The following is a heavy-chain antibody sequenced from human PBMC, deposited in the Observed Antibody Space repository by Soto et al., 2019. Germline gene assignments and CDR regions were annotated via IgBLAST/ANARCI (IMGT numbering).Heavy chain of an antibody. CDR3: AREEPGPFDY. Sequence: PGGSLRLSCAASGFTLSSYGMHWVRQAPGKGLEYVSDISKDGIEKYYADSVKGRFIISRDNAKNSLYLQMDSLRAEDTAVYYCAREEPGPFDYWGQGTLVTVSS. CDR2: ISKDGIEK. J-gene: IGHJ4*02. V-gene: IGHV3-7*01. CDR1: GFTLSSYG.